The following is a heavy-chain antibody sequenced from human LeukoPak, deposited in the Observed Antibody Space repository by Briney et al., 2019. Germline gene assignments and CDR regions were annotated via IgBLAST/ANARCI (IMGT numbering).Heavy chain of an antibody. CDR2: NNPIGGRT. CDR1: GYTFSNYY. J-gene: IGHJ4*02. D-gene: IGHD1-26*01. CDR3: SREPGGSYFDY. Sequence: ASVKVSCKASGYTFSNYYIHWVRQAPGQGLEWMGVNNPIGGRTTYAQKFQGRVTMTRDTSTSTAYMDLSSLRSDDTAVYYCSREPGGSYFDYWGQGTLVSVSS. V-gene: IGHV1-46*01.